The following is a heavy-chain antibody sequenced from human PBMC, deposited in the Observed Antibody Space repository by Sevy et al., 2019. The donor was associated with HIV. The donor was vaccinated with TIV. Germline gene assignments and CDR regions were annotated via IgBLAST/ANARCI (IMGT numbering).Heavy chain of an antibody. Sequence: GGSLRLSCAASGVTFSSYGIHWVRQAPGKGLEWVAVISYDGSKQNHAESMKGRFTISRDNSKNTLYLEMSSLRPEDTAVYYCAHSSGLYGYYYGMDVWGQGTTVTVSS. D-gene: IGHD4-17*01. CDR2: ISYDGSKQ. V-gene: IGHV3-30*03. J-gene: IGHJ6*02. CDR1: GVTFSSYG. CDR3: AHSSGLYGYYYGMDV.